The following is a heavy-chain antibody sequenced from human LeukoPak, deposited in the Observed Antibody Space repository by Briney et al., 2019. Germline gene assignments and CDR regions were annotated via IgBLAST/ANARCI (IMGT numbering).Heavy chain of an antibody. CDR1: GFTFSSYS. V-gene: IGHV3-21*01. D-gene: IGHD6-13*01. CDR2: ISSSSSYI. Sequence: PGGSLRLSCAASGFTFSSYSMNWVRQAPGKGLEWVSSISSSSSYIYYADSVKGRFTISRDNAKNSLYLQMNSLRAEDTAVYYCARDWSYSSRNFDYWGQGTLVTVSS. J-gene: IGHJ4*02. CDR3: ARDWSYSSRNFDY.